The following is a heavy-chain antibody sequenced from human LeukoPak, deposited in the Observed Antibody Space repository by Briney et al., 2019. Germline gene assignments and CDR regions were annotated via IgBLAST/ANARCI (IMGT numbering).Heavy chain of an antibody. V-gene: IGHV3-23*01. CDR1: GFSFSSYA. CDR2: ISGSGGST. Sequence: GGSLRLSCAASGFSFSSYAMSWVRQAPGKGLEWVSAISGSGGSTYYADSVKGWFTISRDNSKNTLYLQMNSLRAEDTAVYYCAKFEVSATCFDYWGQGTLVTVSS. CDR3: AKFEVSATCFDY. D-gene: IGHD2-15*01. J-gene: IGHJ4*02.